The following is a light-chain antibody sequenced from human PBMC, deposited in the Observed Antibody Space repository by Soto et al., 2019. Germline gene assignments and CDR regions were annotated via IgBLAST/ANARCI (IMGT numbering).Light chain of an antibody. CDR1: SSDVAVYNY. J-gene: IGLJ3*02. V-gene: IGLV2-14*01. Sequence: QSALTQPASVSGSPGQSITISCTGTSSDVAVYNYVSWFQQHPGKAPKLIIFGVNNRPSGVSDRFSGSKSGNTASLTISGLQPEDEADYYCTSFTTTNTWVFGGGTKLT. CDR2: GVN. CDR3: TSFTTTNTWV.